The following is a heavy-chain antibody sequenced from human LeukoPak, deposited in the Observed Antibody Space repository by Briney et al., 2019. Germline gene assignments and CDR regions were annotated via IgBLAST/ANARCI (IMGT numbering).Heavy chain of an antibody. V-gene: IGHV3-11*04. D-gene: IGHD2-15*01. CDR2: ISSSGSTI. Sequence: GGSLRLSCAASGFTFSDYYMSWIRQAPGKGLEWVSYISSSGSTIYYADSAKGRFTISRDNAKNSLYLQMNSLRAEDTAVYYCAGEVRDCSGGSCYHTDDYWGQGTLVTVSS. CDR1: GFTFSDYY. J-gene: IGHJ4*02. CDR3: AGEVRDCSGGSCYHTDDY.